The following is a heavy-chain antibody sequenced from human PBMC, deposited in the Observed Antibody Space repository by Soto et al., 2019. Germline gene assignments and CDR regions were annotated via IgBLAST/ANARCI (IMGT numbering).Heavy chain of an antibody. V-gene: IGHV4-31*03. CDR2: IYYSGST. Sequence: PSETLSLPGPVSGGSISSGGYYWSWIRQHPGRGLEWIGYIYYSGSTYYNPSLKSRVTISVDTSKNQFSLKLSSVTAADTAVYYCARDPVAGNPDYWGQGTLVTVSS. J-gene: IGHJ4*02. D-gene: IGHD6-19*01. CDR1: GGSISSGGYY. CDR3: ARDPVAGNPDY.